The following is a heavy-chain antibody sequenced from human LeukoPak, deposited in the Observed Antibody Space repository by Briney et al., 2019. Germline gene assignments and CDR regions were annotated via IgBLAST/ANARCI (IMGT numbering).Heavy chain of an antibody. CDR1: GYTLTELS. Sequence: ASVKVSCKVSGYTLTELSMHWVRQAPGKGLEWMGWISAYNGNTNYAQKLQGRVTMTTDTSTSTAYMELRSLRSDDTAVYYCARENDFWSGEYYFDYWGQGTLVTVSS. J-gene: IGHJ4*02. V-gene: IGHV1-18*01. CDR2: ISAYNGNT. D-gene: IGHD3-3*01. CDR3: ARENDFWSGEYYFDY.